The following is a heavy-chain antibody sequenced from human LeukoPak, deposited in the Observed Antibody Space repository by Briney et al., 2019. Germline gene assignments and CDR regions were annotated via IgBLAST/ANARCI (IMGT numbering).Heavy chain of an antibody. CDR2: INHSGST. D-gene: IGHD3-10*01. CDR1: GGSFSGYY. Sequence: SETLSLTCAVYGGSFSGYYWSWIRQPPGKGLEWIGEINHSGSTNYNPSLKSRVTISVDTSKNQFPLKLSSVTAADTAVYYCAKSLYGSGSYYNWFDPWGQGTLVTVSS. CDR3: AKSLYGSGSYYNWFDP. V-gene: IGHV4-34*01. J-gene: IGHJ5*02.